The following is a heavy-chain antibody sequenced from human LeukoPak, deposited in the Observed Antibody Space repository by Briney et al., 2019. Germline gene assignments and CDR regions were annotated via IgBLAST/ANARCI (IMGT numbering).Heavy chain of an antibody. Sequence: GGSLRLSCAASGFTFSSYEMNWVRQAPGKGLEWVSYITSSGNTIYYADSVEGRFTISRDNAKNSLYLQINSLRAEDTAVYYCARDSVAGSQDAFDIWGQGTMVTVSS. CDR3: ARDSVAGSQDAFDI. J-gene: IGHJ3*02. D-gene: IGHD6-19*01. CDR1: GFTFSSYE. CDR2: ITSSGNTI. V-gene: IGHV3-48*03.